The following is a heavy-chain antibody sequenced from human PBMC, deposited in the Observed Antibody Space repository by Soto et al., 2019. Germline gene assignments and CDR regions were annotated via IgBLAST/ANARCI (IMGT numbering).Heavy chain of an antibody. J-gene: IGHJ6*03. CDR2: IVVGSGNT. D-gene: IGHD6-13*01. CDR1: GFTFTSSA. V-gene: IGHV1-58*02. Sequence: SVKVSCKTSGFTFTSSAMQWVRQARGQRLEWIGWIVVGSGNTNYAQKFQERVTITRDMSTSTAYMELSSLRSEDTAVYYCAAELAAAGHYYCYMDVWGKGTTVTVSS. CDR3: AAELAAAGHYYCYMDV.